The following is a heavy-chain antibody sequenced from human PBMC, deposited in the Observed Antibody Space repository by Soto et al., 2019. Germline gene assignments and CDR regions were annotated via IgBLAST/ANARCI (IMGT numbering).Heavy chain of an antibody. Sequence: SETLSLTCNVSSGSFVGHYWNWIRQPPGRGLEWIGEINHSGNTNYNPSLKSRVTISVDASKNQFSLKVISVTAADTAVYYCARDAKSYYYDTTKYYFDSWGQGTLVTVSS. CDR2: INHSGNT. D-gene: IGHD3-9*01. CDR3: ARDAKSYYYDTTKYYFDS. J-gene: IGHJ4*02. V-gene: IGHV4-34*01. CDR1: SGSFVGHY.